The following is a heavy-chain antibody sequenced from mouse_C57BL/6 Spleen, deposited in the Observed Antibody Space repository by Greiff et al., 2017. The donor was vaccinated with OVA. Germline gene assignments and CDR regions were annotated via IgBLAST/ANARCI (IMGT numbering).Heavy chain of an antibody. J-gene: IGHJ1*03. D-gene: IGHD1-1*01. CDR1: GYTFTSYW. V-gene: IGHV1-55*01. CDR3: AITTVVATPWYFDV. CDR2: IYPGSGST. Sequence: QVQLQQPGAELVKPGASVKMSCKASGYTFTSYWITWVKQRPGQGLEWIGDIYPGSGSTNYNEKFKSKATLTVDTSSSTAYMQLSSLTSEDSAVYYCAITTVVATPWYFDVWGTGTTVTVSS.